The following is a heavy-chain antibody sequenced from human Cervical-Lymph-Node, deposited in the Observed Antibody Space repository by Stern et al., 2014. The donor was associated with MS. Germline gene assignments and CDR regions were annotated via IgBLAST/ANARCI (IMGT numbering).Heavy chain of an antibody. Sequence: VQLVESGGGVAQPGRSLRLTCAASGFIFSSYGMHWVRQAPGKGLEWVAVMWYDGSTQYYADSVKGRFTISRDTSKNTLYLQMKSLGDEDTAVYYCARDKTPWATVGVSVDSWGQGTLVTVSS. D-gene: IGHD2-8*01. J-gene: IGHJ4*02. CDR2: MWYDGSTQ. CDR3: ARDKTPWATVGVSVDS. CDR1: GFIFSSYG. V-gene: IGHV3-33*01.